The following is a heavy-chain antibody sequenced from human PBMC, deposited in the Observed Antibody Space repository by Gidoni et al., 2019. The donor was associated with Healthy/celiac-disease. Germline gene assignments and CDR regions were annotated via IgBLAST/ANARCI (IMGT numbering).Heavy chain of an antibody. CDR3: ARCDDYSNSYYYYMDV. V-gene: IGHV4-39*01. J-gene: IGHJ6*03. Sequence: QLQLQESGPGLVKPSETLSLTCTVSGGSISSSSYYWGWIRQPPGKGLEWIGSIYYSGSTYYNPSLKSRVTISVDTSKNQFSLKLSSVTAADTAVYYCARCDDYSNSYYYYMDVWGKGTTVTVSS. CDR2: IYYSGST. CDR1: GGSISSSSYY. D-gene: IGHD4-4*01.